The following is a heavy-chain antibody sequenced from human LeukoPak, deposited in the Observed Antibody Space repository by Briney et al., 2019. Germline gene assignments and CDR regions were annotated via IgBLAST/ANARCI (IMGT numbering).Heavy chain of an antibody. CDR2: ISYDGRNK. CDR1: GFTFSNYA. D-gene: IGHD3-22*01. J-gene: IGHJ5*02. V-gene: IGHV3-30*18. Sequence: GGSLRLSCVASGFTFSNYAMHWVRQAPGKGLEWVAVISYDGRNKYFGDSVKGRFAISRDNSKSTVSLQMNSLRRDDTAVYWCAKDGLGHYDSSGHLASWGRGTLVTVSS. CDR3: AKDGLGHYDSSGHLAS.